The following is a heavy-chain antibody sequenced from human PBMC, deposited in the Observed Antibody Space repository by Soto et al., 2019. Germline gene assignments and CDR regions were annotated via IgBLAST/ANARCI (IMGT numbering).Heavy chain of an antibody. J-gene: IGHJ6*02. D-gene: IGHD6-19*01. V-gene: IGHV1-69*12. CDR1: GGTFRTYA. CDR3: XXXAVXXTPTSYYXYGMDV. Sequence: QVQLLQSGAEVKKPGSSVRVSCEASGGTFRTYAISWVRQAPGQGLQWMGEIIPIFRTVNYAQKFQGRVTITADEXXXTXXXXXXXXXXXXXXXXXXXXXAVXXTPTSYYXYGMDVWGQGTTVTVSS. CDR2: IIPIFRTV.